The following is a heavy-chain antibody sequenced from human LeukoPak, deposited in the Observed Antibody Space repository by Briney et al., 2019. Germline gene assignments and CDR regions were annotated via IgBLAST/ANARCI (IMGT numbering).Heavy chain of an antibody. J-gene: IGHJ4*02. CDR2: INPNSGGT. V-gene: IGHV1-2*02. CDR1: GYTFTGYY. Sequence: GASVKVSCKASGYTFTGYYMHWVRQAPGQGLEWMGWINPNSGGTNYAQKFQGRVTMTRDTSISTAYMELSRLRSDDTAVYYCARTFYEQVPHFDYWGQGTLVTVSS. CDR3: ARTFYEQVPHFDY. D-gene: IGHD3-16*01.